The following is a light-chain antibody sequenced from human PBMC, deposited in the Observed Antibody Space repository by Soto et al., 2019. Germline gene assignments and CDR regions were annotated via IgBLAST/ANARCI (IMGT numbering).Light chain of an antibody. Sequence: DIQMTQSPSTLSASVGDRVTITCRASQSISSWLAWYQQKPGKAPKLLIYDASSLESGVPSRLSGSGSGTEFTLTISSLQPDDFATYYCQQYNSYSPGWTFGQGTKVEIK. CDR2: DAS. CDR3: QQYNSYSPGWT. CDR1: QSISSW. J-gene: IGKJ1*01. V-gene: IGKV1-5*01.